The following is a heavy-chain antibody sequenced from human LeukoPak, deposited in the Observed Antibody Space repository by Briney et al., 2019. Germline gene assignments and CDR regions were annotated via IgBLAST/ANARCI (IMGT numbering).Heavy chain of an antibody. D-gene: IGHD1-1*01. CDR2: ISGNSVYT. Sequence: GGSLRLSCAASGFTFSNHGMSWVRQAPGKGLEWVSSISGNSVYTYYADSVKGRFTVSRDNSKNTLYMQMNNMAAEDTAVYFCTKIGVSGSWFFDLWGRGTLLSVSS. CDR3: TKIGVSGSWFFDL. CDR1: GFTFSNHG. J-gene: IGHJ2*01. V-gene: IGHV3-23*01.